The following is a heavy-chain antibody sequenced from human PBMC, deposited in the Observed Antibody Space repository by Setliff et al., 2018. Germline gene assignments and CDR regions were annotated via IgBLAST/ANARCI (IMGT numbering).Heavy chain of an antibody. CDR2: MYHSGST. Sequence: PSETLSLTCTVSGYSISSGYYWGWTRQPPGKGLEWIGTMYHSGSTYYNPSLKSRVAISVDTSKNQFSLKLSSVTAADMAVYHCARDLNRGSFDFWGQGTLVTVPS. V-gene: IGHV4-38-2*02. CDR1: GYSISSGYY. J-gene: IGHJ4*02. D-gene: IGHD3-16*01. CDR3: ARDLNRGSFDF.